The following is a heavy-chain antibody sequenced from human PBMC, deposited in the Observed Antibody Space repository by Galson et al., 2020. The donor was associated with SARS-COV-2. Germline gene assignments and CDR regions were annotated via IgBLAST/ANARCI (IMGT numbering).Heavy chain of an antibody. D-gene: IGHD2-21*02. Sequence: SETLSLTCTVSGYSIDSDFYSSWIRQPPGKGLEWLGGIYHNVNTYYKPSLRSRLTISLDTSKNQISLKLTSVNAADTAMYYCGRAPRSRTIPDIRPGHWFDPWGQGTLVTVSS. V-gene: IGHV4-38-2*02. CDR2: IYHNVNT. CDR3: GRAPRSRTIPDIRPGHWFDP. CDR1: GYSIDSDFY. J-gene: IGHJ5*02.